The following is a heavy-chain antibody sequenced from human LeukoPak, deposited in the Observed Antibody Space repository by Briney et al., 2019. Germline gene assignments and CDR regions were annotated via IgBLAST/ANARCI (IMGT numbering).Heavy chain of an antibody. V-gene: IGHV3-7*01. CDR2: IKQDGSEK. D-gene: IGHD3-10*01. Sequence: GGTLRLSCAASGFTFSSYWMSWVRQAPGKGLEWVANIKQDGSEKYYVDSVKGRFTISRDNAKNSLYLQMNSLRAEDTAVYYCARDYVSGSLGPWGQGTLVTVSS. CDR3: ARDYVSGSLGP. CDR1: GFTFSSYW. J-gene: IGHJ5*02.